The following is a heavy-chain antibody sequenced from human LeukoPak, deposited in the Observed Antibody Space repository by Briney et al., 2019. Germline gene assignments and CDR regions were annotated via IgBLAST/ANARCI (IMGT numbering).Heavy chain of an antibody. J-gene: IGHJ6*03. D-gene: IGHD3-10*01. CDR2: IYYSGST. Sequence: PSETLSLTCTVSGASISSYYWSWIRQPPGKGLDWIGYIYYSGSTNYNPSLKSRVTISVDTSKNQFSLKLSSVTAADTAVYYCARDWNGSGKAAINYYYYYYMDVWGKGTTVTVSS. V-gene: IGHV4-59*01. CDR1: GASISSYY. CDR3: ARDWNGSGKAAINYYYYYYMDV.